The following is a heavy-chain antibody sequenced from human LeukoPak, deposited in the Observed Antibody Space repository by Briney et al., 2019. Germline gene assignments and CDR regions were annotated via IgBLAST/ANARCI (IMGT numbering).Heavy chain of an antibody. J-gene: IGHJ4*02. CDR1: GGSLSSGDYY. CDR2: IYYSGNT. CDR3: ARHRRDYGVSEIDY. V-gene: IGHV4-30-4*01. D-gene: IGHD4-17*01. Sequence: SETLSLTCTVSGGSLSSGDYYWGWIRQPPGRGLDWIGYIYYSGNTYYNPSLKSRVTISVDTSKNQFSLKLSSVTAADTAVYYCARHRRDYGVSEIDYWGQGTLVTVSS.